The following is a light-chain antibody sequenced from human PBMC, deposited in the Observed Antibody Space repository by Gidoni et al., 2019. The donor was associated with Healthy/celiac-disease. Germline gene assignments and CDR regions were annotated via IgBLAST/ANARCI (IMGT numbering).Light chain of an antibody. CDR3: QQSYSSSGT. J-gene: IGKJ1*01. CDR1: QSISSY. Sequence: TKRTRSPSSLSASVGDRVTITCRASQSISSYLTWYQQKPGKAPKLLIYAASSLKSGVPSRFSGSGSGTDFTLTISSLQPEDFATYYCQQSYSSSGTFGQGTKVEIK. V-gene: IGKV1-39*01. CDR2: AAS.